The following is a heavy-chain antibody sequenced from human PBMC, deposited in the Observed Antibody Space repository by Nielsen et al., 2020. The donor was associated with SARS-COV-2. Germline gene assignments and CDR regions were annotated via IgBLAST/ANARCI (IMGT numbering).Heavy chain of an antibody. D-gene: IGHD4-11*01. Sequence: RGSLRLSCAASGFTFSNYNMNWVRQAPGKGLEWVASVSSSSAYIFYADSVKGRFTVSRDNARDSLSLQMNSLGAEDTAVYYCARDRHYTIPFDYWGQGALVTVSA. CDR2: VSSSSAYI. J-gene: IGHJ4*02. CDR1: GFTFSNYN. CDR3: ARDRHYTIPFDY. V-gene: IGHV3-21*01.